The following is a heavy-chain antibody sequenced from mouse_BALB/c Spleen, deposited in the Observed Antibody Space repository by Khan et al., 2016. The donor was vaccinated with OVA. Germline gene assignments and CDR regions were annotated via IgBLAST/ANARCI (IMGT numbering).Heavy chain of an antibody. CDR3: ARGNYYGSNSWFGY. Sequence: VQLKQSGPELVKPGTSMKISCKASGYSFTDYTMNWVKQSHGKNLEWIGLINPYNGYTTYNQKFKGKATSTVDKSSSTAYMELLSLTSEDSAVYYCARGNYYGSNSWFGYWGQGTLVTVSA. V-gene: IGHV1-18*01. CDR2: INPYNGYT. CDR1: GYSFTDYT. D-gene: IGHD1-1*01. J-gene: IGHJ3*01.